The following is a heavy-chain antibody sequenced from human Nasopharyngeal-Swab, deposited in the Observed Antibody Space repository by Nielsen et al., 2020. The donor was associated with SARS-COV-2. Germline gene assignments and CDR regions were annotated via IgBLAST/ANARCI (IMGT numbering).Heavy chain of an antibody. V-gene: IGHV3-11*06. J-gene: IGHJ3*02. CDR3: ATTVAKAFHI. Sequence: RQAPGKGLERLSYISGGSAYTKYDDSVKGRFTISRDNAKNTLFLQMNSLRVEDTAVYFCATTVAKAFHIWGQGTMVTVSS. CDR2: ISGGSAYT. D-gene: IGHD4-17*01.